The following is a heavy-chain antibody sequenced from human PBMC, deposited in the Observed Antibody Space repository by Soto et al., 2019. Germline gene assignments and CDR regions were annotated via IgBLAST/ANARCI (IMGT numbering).Heavy chain of an antibody. J-gene: IGHJ4*02. Sequence: EVQLLESGGGLVQPGGSLRLSCSASGFTFTSYAMSWVRQAPGKGLEWVSGISGSGGDTKNADSVEGRFTSSRDNFKNMLYLQMNSLSAEDMAVYYCVKHDFWTLYNTGRDSWGQGTLVTVSS. CDR3: VKHDFWTLYNTGRDS. CDR2: ISGSGGDT. V-gene: IGHV3-23*01. CDR1: GFTFTSYA. D-gene: IGHD3-3*01.